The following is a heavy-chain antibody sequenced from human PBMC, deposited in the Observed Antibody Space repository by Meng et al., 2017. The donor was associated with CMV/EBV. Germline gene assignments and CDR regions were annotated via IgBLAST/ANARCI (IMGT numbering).Heavy chain of an antibody. J-gene: IGHJ4*02. CDR2: IYSGGST. Sequence: GESLKISCAASGFTVSSNYMSWVRQAPGKGLEWVSVIYSGGSTYYADSVKGRFTISRDNSKNTLYLQMNSLRAEDTAVYYCAREYYDSSGYYCAHWGQGTLVTVSS. V-gene: IGHV3-53*01. D-gene: IGHD3-22*01. CDR1: GFTVSSNY. CDR3: AREYYDSSGYYCAH.